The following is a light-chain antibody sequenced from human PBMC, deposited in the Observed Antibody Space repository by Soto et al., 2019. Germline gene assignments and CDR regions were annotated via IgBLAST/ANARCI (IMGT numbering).Light chain of an antibody. CDR1: QDTGKY. J-gene: IGKJ4*01. CDR2: DAS. CDR3: EQYDTLPLT. V-gene: IGKV1-33*01. Sequence: IQMTQAPTSLSASVGDRVTITGQASQDTGKYLNWFQQKPGKAPKLLIYDASNLETGVPARFSGSGSGTDFTFTISSLQPEDIATYFCEQYDTLPLTFGGGTKVDIK.